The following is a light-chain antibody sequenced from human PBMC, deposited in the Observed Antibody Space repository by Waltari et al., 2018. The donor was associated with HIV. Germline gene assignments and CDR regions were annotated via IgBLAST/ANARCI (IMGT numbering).Light chain of an antibody. CDR3: QSYDSNDPWV. J-gene: IGLJ3*02. V-gene: IGLV6-57*04. CDR1: SGNIASNY. CDR2: DDN. Sequence: NFKLTQPLSVSESPGKTVTISCTRSSGNIASNYVQWYQQRPGSAPTTVIYDDNQRPSGVPDRFSGSIDSSSNSASLPISGLKTEDEADYYCQSYDSNDPWVFGGGTKLTVL.